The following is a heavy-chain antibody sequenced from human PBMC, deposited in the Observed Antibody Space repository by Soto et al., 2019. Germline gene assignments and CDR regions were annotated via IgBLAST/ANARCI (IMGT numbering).Heavy chain of an antibody. V-gene: IGHV1-8*01. CDR2: MNPNSGNT. Sequence: ASVKVSCKASGYTFTSYDINWVRQATGQGLEWMGWMNPNSGNTGYAQKFQGRVTMTRNTSISTAYMELSILRSEDTAVYYCARNWQYNYYGSGSYYNGFDIWGKGTMVTVS. J-gene: IGHJ3*02. CDR1: GYTFTSYD. CDR3: ARNWQYNYYGSGSYYNGFDI. D-gene: IGHD3-10*01.